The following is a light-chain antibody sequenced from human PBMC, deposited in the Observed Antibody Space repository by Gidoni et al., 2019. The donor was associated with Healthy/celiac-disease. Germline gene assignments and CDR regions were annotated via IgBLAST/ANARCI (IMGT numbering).Light chain of an antibody. CDR3: QQSYSTPGLT. V-gene: IGKV1-39*01. CDR2: AAS. Sequence: DIQMTQHPSSLSASVGDRVTITCRASQSISSYLNWYQQKPGKAPKLLIYAASSLQSGVPSRFSGSGSGTDFTLTISSLQPEDFATYYCQQSYSTPGLTFGGGTKVEIK. CDR1: QSISSY. J-gene: IGKJ4*01.